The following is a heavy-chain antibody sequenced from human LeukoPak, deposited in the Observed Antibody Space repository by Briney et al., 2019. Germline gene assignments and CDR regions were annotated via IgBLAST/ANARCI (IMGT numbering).Heavy chain of an antibody. J-gene: IGHJ4*02. D-gene: IGHD5-12*01. V-gene: IGHV1-46*01. CDR3: ARKSGYVPHFDY. CDR2: INPSGGST. Sequence: ASVTVSCKASGYTFTCYYWHWVRQAPAQGLEWVGIINPSGGSTNYAHKFQGRVTMTSDTSTSTVYMELSSLRSEDTAVYYCARKSGYVPHFDYWGQGTRVTVSS. CDR1: GYTFTCYY.